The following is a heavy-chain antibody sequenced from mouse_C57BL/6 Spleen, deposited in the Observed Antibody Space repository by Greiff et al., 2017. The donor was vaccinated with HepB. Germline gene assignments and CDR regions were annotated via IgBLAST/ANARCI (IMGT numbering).Heavy chain of an antibody. D-gene: IGHD1-1*01. V-gene: IGHV1-15*01. Sequence: QVQLLQSGAELVRPGASVTLSCKASGYTFTDYEMHWVKQTPVHGLEWIGAIDPETGGTAYNQKFKGKAILTADKSSSTAYMELRSLTSEDSAVYYCTIYYGSSPGYYAMDYWGQGTSVTVSS. CDR1: GYTFTDYE. J-gene: IGHJ4*01. CDR3: TIYYGSSPGYYAMDY. CDR2: IDPETGGT.